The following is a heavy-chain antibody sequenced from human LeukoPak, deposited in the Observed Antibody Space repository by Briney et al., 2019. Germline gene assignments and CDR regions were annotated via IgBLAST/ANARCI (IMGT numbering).Heavy chain of an antibody. D-gene: IGHD5-12*01. Sequence: ASVKVSCKASGYIFTNFGISWVRQARGQGLEWMGWISGYNGNTKYVQKLQGRVTMTTDTSTSTAYMELRSLRSDDTAVCYCARTSHYVDIAATIPYGIYYFDYWGQGTLVTVSS. V-gene: IGHV1-18*01. CDR2: ISGYNGNT. J-gene: IGHJ4*02. CDR3: ARTSHYVDIAATIPYGIYYFDY. CDR1: GYIFTNFG.